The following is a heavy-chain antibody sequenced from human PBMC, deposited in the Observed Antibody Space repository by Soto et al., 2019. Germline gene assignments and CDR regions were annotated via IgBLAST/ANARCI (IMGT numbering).Heavy chain of an antibody. CDR2: ISAYNGNT. CDR1: GYTFARYA. CDR3: ARDPPPPDY. J-gene: IGHJ4*02. Sequence: QVQLVQSGAEVKKPGASVKVSCKASGYTFARYAISWMRQAPGQGLEGMGWISAYNGNTNYAQKLQGRATMTTVTSTSTAYMELRSLSSDDTAVYYCARDPPPPDYWGQGTLVTVSS. V-gene: IGHV1-18*01.